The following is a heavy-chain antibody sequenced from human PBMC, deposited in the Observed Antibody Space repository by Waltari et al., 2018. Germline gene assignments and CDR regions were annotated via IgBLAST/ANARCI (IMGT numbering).Heavy chain of an antibody. D-gene: IGHD6-19*01. CDR1: GFKFSAYA. J-gene: IGHJ6*02. Sequence: EVQLVESGGGLVKPGGSLRLSCVASGFKFSAYAMNWVRQAPGKGLEWVSAIGSSSSFMDYADSVRGRFTVSRDNAKNTLYLQMDTLRVEDTAVYYCAREGTEQWVVEDYGMDVWGQGTTVTVSS. V-gene: IGHV3-21*02. CDR2: IGSSSSFM. CDR3: AREGTEQWVVEDYGMDV.